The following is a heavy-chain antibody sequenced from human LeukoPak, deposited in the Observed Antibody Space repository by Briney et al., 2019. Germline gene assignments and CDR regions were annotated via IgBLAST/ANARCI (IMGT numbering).Heavy chain of an antibody. J-gene: IGHJ4*02. CDR2: ISYDGSNK. CDR1: GFTFSSYG. Sequence: PGGSLRLSCAASGFTFSSYGMHWVRQAPGKGLEWVAVISYDGSNKYYADSVKGRFTISRDNSKSTLYLQMNSLRAEDTAVYYCAKDTGGYGDLTFVYWGQGTLVTVSS. CDR3: AKDTGGYGDLTFVY. V-gene: IGHV3-30*18. D-gene: IGHD4-17*01.